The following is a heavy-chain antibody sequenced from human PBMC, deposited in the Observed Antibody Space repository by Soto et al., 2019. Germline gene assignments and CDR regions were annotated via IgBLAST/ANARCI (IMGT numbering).Heavy chain of an antibody. CDR2: INHSGST. CDR3: ARGRNYDFWSGYYPYYYGMDV. V-gene: IGHV4-34*01. J-gene: IGHJ6*02. Sequence: KPSETLSLTCAVYGGSFSGYYWSWIRQPPGKGLEWIGEINHSGSTNYNPSLKSRVTISVDTSKNQFSLKLSSVTAADTAVYYCARGRNYDFWSGYYPYYYGMDVWGQGTTVTVSS. D-gene: IGHD3-3*01. CDR1: GGSFSGYY.